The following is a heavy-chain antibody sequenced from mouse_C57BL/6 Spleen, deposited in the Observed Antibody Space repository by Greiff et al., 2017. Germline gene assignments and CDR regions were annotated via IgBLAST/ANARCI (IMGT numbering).Heavy chain of an antibody. Sequence: QVQLQQPGAELVRPGTSVKLSCKASGYTFTSYWMHWVKQRPGQGLEWIGVIDPSDSYTNYNQKFKGKATLTVDTSSSTAYMQLSSLTSEDSAVYYCARSLITTVEDYFDYWGQGTTLTVSS. D-gene: IGHD1-1*01. CDR1: GYTFTSYW. J-gene: IGHJ2*01. CDR3: ARSLITTVEDYFDY. V-gene: IGHV1-59*01. CDR2: IDPSDSYT.